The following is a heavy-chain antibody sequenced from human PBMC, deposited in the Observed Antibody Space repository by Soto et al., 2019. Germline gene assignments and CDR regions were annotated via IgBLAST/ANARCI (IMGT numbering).Heavy chain of an antibody. Sequence: HPGGSLRLSCAASGFSFSHYAMHWVRQAPGKGLEWVAVISYDGSTEYYADSVKGRFAISRDNPKNTLDLQMNSLGGEDTAVYFCARATLAAGYSSGWSLDYWGQGTLVTVSS. CDR3: ARATLAAGYSSGWSLDY. V-gene: IGHV3-30*09. D-gene: IGHD6-19*01. CDR2: ISYDGSTE. J-gene: IGHJ4*02. CDR1: GFSFSHYA.